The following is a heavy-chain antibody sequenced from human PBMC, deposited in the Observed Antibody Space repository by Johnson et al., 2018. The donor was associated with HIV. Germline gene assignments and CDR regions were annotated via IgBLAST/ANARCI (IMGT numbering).Heavy chain of an antibody. CDR1: GFIFNDYP. V-gene: IGHV3-30*04. CDR2: ISFDGSNK. Sequence: VQLVESGVGVVQPGRSLRLSCAASGFIFNDYPMYWVRQPPGKGLEWVAVISFDGSNKYYADSVKGRFSISRDNSKNTLYLQMNSLRAEDTAVYYCASHVGSSVGSAFDIWGQGTMVTVSS. D-gene: IGHD6-6*01. CDR3: ASHVGSSVGSAFDI. J-gene: IGHJ3*02.